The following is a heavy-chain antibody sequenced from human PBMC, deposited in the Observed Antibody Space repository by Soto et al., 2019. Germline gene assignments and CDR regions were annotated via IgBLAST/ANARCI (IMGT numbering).Heavy chain of an antibody. CDR1: GFTFDDYA. D-gene: IGHD3-10*01. CDR2: INWDSDTI. CDR3: SKDFHTNMALMDV. Sequence: EVQLVESGGDLVQPGRSLRLSCAASGFTFDDYAMHWVRQVPGKGLEWVAGINWDSDTIAYAASVRGRFTISRDNAKNSLYLQMNCLRAEDTALYYCSKDFHTNMALMDVWGKGTSVTVST. J-gene: IGHJ6*04. V-gene: IGHV3-9*01.